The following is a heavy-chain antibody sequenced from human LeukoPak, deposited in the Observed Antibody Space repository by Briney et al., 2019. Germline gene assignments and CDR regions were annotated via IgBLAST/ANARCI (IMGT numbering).Heavy chain of an antibody. J-gene: IGHJ4*02. CDR1: GFTFSNYA. CDR2: ISGNSGTT. D-gene: IGHD1-26*01. V-gene: IGHV3-23*01. Sequence: GGSLRLSCAASGFTFSNYAMSWVRQAPGKGLEWVSVISGNSGTTYYADSVKGRFTISRDNSKNTLYLQMDSLRAEDTAVYYCADYGSYYRYWGQGTLVTVSS. CDR3: ADYGSYYRY.